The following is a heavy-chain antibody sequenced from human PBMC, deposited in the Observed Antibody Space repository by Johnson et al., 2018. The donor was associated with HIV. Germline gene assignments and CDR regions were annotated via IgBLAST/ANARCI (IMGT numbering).Heavy chain of an antibody. CDR1: GFTFNPYG. CDR3: AKESKWESRTPHDFDM. D-gene: IGHD1-26*01. V-gene: IGHV3-30*02. CDR2: TRMDGSNK. Sequence: QVQLVESVGGVVQPGGSLRLSCAAPGFTFNPYGMDWVRQAPGKGRAGGAFTRMDGSNKYYADSVKGRFPIPRDNSKNTLYLQMKSLRVEDTAVYYCAKESKWESRTPHDFDMWGQGTMVIVSS. J-gene: IGHJ3*02.